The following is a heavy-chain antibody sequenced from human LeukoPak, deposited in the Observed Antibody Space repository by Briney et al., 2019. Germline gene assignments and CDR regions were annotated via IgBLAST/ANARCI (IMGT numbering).Heavy chain of an antibody. D-gene: IGHD3-16*01. CDR3: AKNGGPHGMDV. V-gene: IGHV3-7*02. Sequence: GGSLRLSCGASGFTFSSIWMSWVRQAPGKGLEWVANIKHDGSETNYVDSVKGRFSISRDNAKNSLHLQMNSLRVEDTAVYYCAKNGGPHGMDVWGLGTTVTVSS. CDR2: IKHDGSET. J-gene: IGHJ6*02. CDR1: GFTFSSIW.